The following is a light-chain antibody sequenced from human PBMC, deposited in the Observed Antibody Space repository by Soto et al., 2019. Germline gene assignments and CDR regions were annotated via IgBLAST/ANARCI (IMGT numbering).Light chain of an antibody. Sequence: EVVLTQSPVTLSLSPGERATLSCRASQSFRGLLAWYQQKPGQAPRLLIYDAYNRATGIPPRFSGSGSGTDFTLTISSLQPEDFATYYCQQYHSSWTFGQGTKVDIK. J-gene: IGKJ1*01. CDR2: DAY. CDR3: QQYHSSWT. V-gene: IGKV3-11*01. CDR1: QSFRGL.